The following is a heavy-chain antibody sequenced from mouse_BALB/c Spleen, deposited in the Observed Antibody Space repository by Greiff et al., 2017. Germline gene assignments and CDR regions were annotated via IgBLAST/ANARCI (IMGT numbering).Heavy chain of an antibody. CDR2: IWAGGST. CDR3: ARDYYGSSYGYFDV. CDR1: GFSLTSYG. V-gene: IGHV2-9*02. J-gene: IGHJ1*01. Sequence: VQLMESGPGLVAPSQSLSITCTVSGFSLTSYGVHWVRQPPGKGLEWLGVIWAGGSTNYNSALMSRLSISKDNSKSQVFLKMNSLQTDDTAMYYCARDYYGSSYGYFDVWGAGTTVTVSS. D-gene: IGHD1-1*01.